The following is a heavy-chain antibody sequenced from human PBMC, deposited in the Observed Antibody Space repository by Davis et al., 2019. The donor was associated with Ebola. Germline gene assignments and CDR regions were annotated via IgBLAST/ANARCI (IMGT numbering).Heavy chain of an antibody. CDR3: ARGKGATNLDY. CDR2: ISAYNGNT. D-gene: IGHD1-26*01. J-gene: IGHJ4*02. CDR1: GYTFTGYY. Sequence: AASVKVSCKASGYTFTGYYMHWVRQAPGQGLEWMGWISAYNGNTNYAQKLRGRVTMTTDTSTSTAYMELRSLRSDDTAVYYCARGKGATNLDYWGQGTLVTVSS. V-gene: IGHV1-18*04.